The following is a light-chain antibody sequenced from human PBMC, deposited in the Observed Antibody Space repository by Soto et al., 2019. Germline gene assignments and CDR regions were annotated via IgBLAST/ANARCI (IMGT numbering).Light chain of an antibody. Sequence: EVLMRQSPATLCVSPGEGATISCRASQSVSNNYVAWYQQKPGKAPRLLSYGASNRATGSPDRFSGSGAGTEFTLTISRLEPEDFAVYYCHQFSSYPRTFGEGTKVDIK. CDR1: QSVSNNY. J-gene: IGKJ4*01. V-gene: IGKV3-20*01. CDR3: HQFSSYPRT. CDR2: GAS.